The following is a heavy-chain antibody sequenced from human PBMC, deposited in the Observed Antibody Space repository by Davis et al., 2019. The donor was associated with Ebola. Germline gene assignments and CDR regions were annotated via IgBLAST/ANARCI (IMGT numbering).Heavy chain of an antibody. CDR1: GFTFSTYT. CDR3: ARNLAAVNWFDP. D-gene: IGHD6-13*01. Sequence: GESLKISCSASGFTFSTYTIHWVRQAPGKGLEYVSAISSNGGSPYYADSVKGRFTISRDNSKNTLYLQMNSLRAEDTAVYYCARNLAAVNWFDPWGQGTLVTVSS. CDR2: ISSNGGSP. J-gene: IGHJ5*02. V-gene: IGHV3-64*04.